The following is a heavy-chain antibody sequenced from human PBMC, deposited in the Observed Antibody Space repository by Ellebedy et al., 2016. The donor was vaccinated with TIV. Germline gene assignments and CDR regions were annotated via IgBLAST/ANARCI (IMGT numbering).Heavy chain of an antibody. CDR1: GGSFSGYY. CDR3: ARGRGRPRYYYYYMDV. J-gene: IGHJ6*03. Sequence: SETLSLTXAVYGGSFSGYYWSWIRQPPGKGLEWIGEINHSGSTNYNPSLKSRVTISVDTPKNQFSLKLSSVTAADTAVYYCARGRGRPRYYYYYMDVWGKGTTVTVSS. CDR2: INHSGST. V-gene: IGHV4-34*01.